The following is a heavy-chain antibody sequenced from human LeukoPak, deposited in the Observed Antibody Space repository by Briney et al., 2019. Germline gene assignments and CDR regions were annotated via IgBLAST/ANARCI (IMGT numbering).Heavy chain of an antibody. V-gene: IGHV1-2*02. CDR2: INPKSGGT. CDR1: GYSFTVYY. J-gene: IGHJ4*02. Sequence: ASVKVSCKASGYSFTVYYMHWVRQAPGQGLEWMGWINPKSGGTNYAQKFLGRVTMTRDTSINTAYMELSRLRSDVTAVYYCASLYGDYVASDYWGQGTLVTVSS. CDR3: ASLYGDYVASDY. D-gene: IGHD4-17*01.